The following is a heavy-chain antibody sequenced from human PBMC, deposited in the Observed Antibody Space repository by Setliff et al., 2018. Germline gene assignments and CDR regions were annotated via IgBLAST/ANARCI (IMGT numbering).Heavy chain of an antibody. CDR2: IYYSGST. V-gene: IGHV4-34*01. CDR3: ARVRVVVIGNYYYYYGMDV. CDR1: GGSFSGYY. D-gene: IGHD2-15*01. Sequence: SETLSLTCAVCGGSFSGYYWTCIRQPPGKGLEWIGSIYYSGSTYYNPSLKSRVTISVDTSKNQFSLKLSSVTAADTAVYYCARVRVVVIGNYYYYYGMDVWGQGTTVTVSS. J-gene: IGHJ6*02.